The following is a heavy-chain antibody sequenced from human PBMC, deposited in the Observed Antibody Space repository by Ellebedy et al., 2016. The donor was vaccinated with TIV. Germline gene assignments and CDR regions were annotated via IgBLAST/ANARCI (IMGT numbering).Heavy chain of an antibody. D-gene: IGHD3-10*01. CDR3: ARVYGAFNWFDP. CDR2: INAGNGNT. Sequence: AASVTVSCKASGYTFTNYAMHWVRQAPGQRLEWLGWINAGNGNTKYSQKFQGRVTITRDTSASTAYMDLSSLRSEDTAVYYCARVYGAFNWFDPWGQGTLVTVSS. V-gene: IGHV1-3*01. J-gene: IGHJ5*02. CDR1: GYTFTNYA.